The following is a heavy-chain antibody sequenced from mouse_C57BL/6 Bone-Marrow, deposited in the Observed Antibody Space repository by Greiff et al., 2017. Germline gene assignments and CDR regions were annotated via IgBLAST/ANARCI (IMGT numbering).Heavy chain of an antibody. D-gene: IGHD4-1*01. V-gene: IGHV1-62-2*01. CDR2: FYPGSGSI. J-gene: IGHJ4*01. Sequence: QVQLQQSGAELVKPGASVKLSCKASGYTFTGYTIHWVKQRSGQGLEWIGWFYPGSGSIKYNEKFKDKATLTAAKSSSTVYMELSSLTSEDSAVFFCARHEEWGTGIYYYARDYWGQGTSVTVSS. CDR3: ARHEEWGTGIYYYARDY. CDR1: GYTFTGYT.